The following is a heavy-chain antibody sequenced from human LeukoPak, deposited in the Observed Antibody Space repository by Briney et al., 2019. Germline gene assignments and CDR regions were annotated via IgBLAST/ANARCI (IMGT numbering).Heavy chain of an antibody. D-gene: IGHD1-26*01. J-gene: IGHJ5*02. CDR1: GGTFNTHI. Sequence: SVKVSCRSSGGTFNTHIFNWVRQAPGQGLEWMGRITPIIGTTKYAQRFQARVTITADRSTSTAYLELSGLTYDDTAVYYCTRVTLRGSKYDWFDPWGQGTPVSVSS. CDR2: ITPIIGTT. CDR3: TRVTLRGSKYDWFDP. V-gene: IGHV1-69*08.